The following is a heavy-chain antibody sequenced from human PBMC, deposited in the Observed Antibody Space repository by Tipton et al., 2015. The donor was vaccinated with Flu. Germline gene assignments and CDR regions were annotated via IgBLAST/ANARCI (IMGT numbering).Heavy chain of an antibody. CDR1: GGSISSYY. J-gene: IGHJ5*02. CDR2: IYYSGST. Sequence: GLVKPSETLSLTCTVSGGSISSYYWSWIRQPAGKGLEWIGYIYYSGSTNYNPSLKSRVTISVDTSKNQFSLKLSSVTAADTAVYYCARVVGLPPFGWFDPWGQGTLVTVSS. CDR3: ARVVGLPPFGWFDP. V-gene: IGHV4-59*12. D-gene: IGHD3-10*01.